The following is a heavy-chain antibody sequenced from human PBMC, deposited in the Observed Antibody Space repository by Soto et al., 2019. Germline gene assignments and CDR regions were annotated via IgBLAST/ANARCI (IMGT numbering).Heavy chain of an antibody. Sequence: QVQLVESGGGVVQPGRSLRLSCAASGFTFSSYGMHWVRQAPGKGLEWVAVIWYDGSSEYYAESVKGRFTISRDNSKTTLDLQMDSLRVEDSALYYCARDYSSTWYGVDSWGQGTLVPVSS. D-gene: IGHD6-13*01. CDR3: ARDYSSTWYGVDS. CDR2: IWYDGSSE. V-gene: IGHV3-33*01. J-gene: IGHJ4*02. CDR1: GFTFSSYG.